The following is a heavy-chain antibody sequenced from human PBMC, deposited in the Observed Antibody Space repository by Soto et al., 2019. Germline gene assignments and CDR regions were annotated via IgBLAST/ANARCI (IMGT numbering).Heavy chain of an antibody. Sequence: QVQLVQSGAEVKKPGASVKVSCKASGYTFTSYGIIWVRQAPGQGVGLVGWINAYNGNTNYAQKLQGRFTMTTDTSTSTAYMELRSLRSDDTAVYYCARDVGYGLIDYWGQGTLVTVSS. CDR1: GYTFTSYG. D-gene: IGHD5-18*01. V-gene: IGHV1-18*01. CDR3: ARDVGYGLIDY. J-gene: IGHJ4*02. CDR2: INAYNGNT.